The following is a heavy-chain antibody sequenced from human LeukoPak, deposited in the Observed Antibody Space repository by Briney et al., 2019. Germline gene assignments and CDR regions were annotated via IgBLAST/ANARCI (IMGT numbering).Heavy chain of an antibody. CDR2: INQDGSDK. D-gene: IGHD2-21*01. CDR1: GFTFSNYW. Sequence: GGSLRLSCAASGFTFSNYWMTWVRQAPGKGLEWVANINQDGSDKYYVDSVKGRFSISRDNTKNSLFLQMNSLRAGDTAVYYCVVTRTRGDHWGQGTLVTVSS. V-gene: IGHV3-7*03. CDR3: VVTRTRGDH. J-gene: IGHJ4*02.